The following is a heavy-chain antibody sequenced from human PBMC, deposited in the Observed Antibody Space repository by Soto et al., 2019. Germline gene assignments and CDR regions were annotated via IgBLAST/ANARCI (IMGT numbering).Heavy chain of an antibody. CDR2: IFSSGST. CDR3: ARGFAMMGSGWSYIDH. V-gene: IGHV4-59*01. CDR1: GDSISSYY. D-gene: IGHD6-19*01. J-gene: IGHJ4*02. Sequence: ASETLSLTCTVSGDSISSYYWSWIRQPPGKGLGWIGYIFSSGSTDYNPSLKGRVTILVDTSKNQFSLKLSSATAADTAVYFCARGFAMMGSGWSYIDHWGQGSLVTVSS.